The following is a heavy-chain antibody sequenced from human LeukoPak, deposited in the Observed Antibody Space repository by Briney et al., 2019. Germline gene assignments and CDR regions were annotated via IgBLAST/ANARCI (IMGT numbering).Heavy chain of an antibody. CDR1: GFTFSNY. J-gene: IGHJ4*02. D-gene: IGHD5-18*01. CDR3: AKDRDREYGYGYALGY. Sequence: GGSLRLSCAASGFTFSNYMHWVRQAPGMGLEWVTVISYDGSNKYYADSVKGRFTISRDNSKNTLYLQMNSLRAEDTAVYYCAKDRDREYGYGYALGYWGQGTLVTVSS. CDR2: ISYDGSNK. V-gene: IGHV3-30*18.